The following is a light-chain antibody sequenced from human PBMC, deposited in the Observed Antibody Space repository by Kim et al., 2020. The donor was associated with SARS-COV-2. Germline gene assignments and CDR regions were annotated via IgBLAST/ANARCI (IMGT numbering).Light chain of an antibody. V-gene: IGLV3-1*01. J-gene: IGLJ2*01. CDR2: EDN. Sequence: SVVPGQTAPITCSGDRLGSKYVAWYQKKPGQSPLLVIHEDNNRPSGVPARFIGSNSGTAATLTISGTQAMDEADYYCQAWDNSAAVFGGGTQLTVL. CDR3: QAWDNSAAV. CDR1: RLGSKY.